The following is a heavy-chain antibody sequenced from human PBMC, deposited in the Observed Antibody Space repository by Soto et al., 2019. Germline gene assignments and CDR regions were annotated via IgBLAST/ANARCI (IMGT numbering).Heavy chain of an antibody. CDR2: ISSSSSNI. D-gene: IGHD2-8*01. V-gene: IGHV3-21*05. Sequence: EVQLVESGGGLVKPGGSLRLSCAASGFTFSSYSMNWVRQAPGKGLEWVSYISSSSSNIYYADSVKGRFTISRDNAKKSLQLKMNRLSAEDTVVYYCARDLVLVEYAYYYYMDVWGKGTTVTVSS. J-gene: IGHJ6*03. CDR1: GFTFSSYS. CDR3: ARDLVLVEYAYYYYMDV.